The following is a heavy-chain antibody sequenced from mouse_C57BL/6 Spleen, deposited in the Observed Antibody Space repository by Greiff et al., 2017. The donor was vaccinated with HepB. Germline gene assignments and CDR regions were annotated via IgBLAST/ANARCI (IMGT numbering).Heavy chain of an antibody. CDR2: IDPETGGT. CDR1: GYTFTDYE. J-gene: IGHJ3*01. V-gene: IGHV1-15*01. D-gene: IGHD2-3*01. CDR3: TRGGYYSFAY. Sequence: QVQLKESGAELVRPGASVTLSCKASGYTFTDYEMHWVKQTPVHGLEWIGAIDPETGGTAYNQKFKGKAILTADKSSSTAYMELRSLTSEDSAVYYCTRGGYYSFAYWGQGTLVTVSA.